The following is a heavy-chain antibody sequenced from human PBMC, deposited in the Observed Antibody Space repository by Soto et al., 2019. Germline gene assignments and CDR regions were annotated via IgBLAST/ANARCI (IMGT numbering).Heavy chain of an antibody. J-gene: IGHJ4*02. CDR3: GRDPVEGASKPDY. D-gene: IGHD1-26*01. CDR1: GYTFTTSG. CDR2: ISTYNGNT. V-gene: IGHV1-18*01. Sequence: ASVKVSCKASGYTFTTSGLSWVRQTPGHGLEWMGWISTYNGNTNYAQKLQGRVTLTTDTSTSTAYMELRSLRSDDTAVYYCGRDPVEGASKPDYWGQGSLVTVSS.